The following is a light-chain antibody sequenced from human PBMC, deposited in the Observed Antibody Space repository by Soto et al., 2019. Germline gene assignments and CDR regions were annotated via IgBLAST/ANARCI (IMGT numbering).Light chain of an antibody. J-gene: IGKJ5*01. Sequence: TQMPQSPSSLSASVGDRVTITCRASQSIVTYLNWYLQKQGKAPKLLIYAASNLQSGVPSRFSGSGYGTDFTLTISSLQTEDVAIYYCQKYNSGLITFGQGTRLEI. V-gene: IGKV1-39*01. CDR3: QKYNSGLIT. CDR1: QSIVTY. CDR2: AAS.